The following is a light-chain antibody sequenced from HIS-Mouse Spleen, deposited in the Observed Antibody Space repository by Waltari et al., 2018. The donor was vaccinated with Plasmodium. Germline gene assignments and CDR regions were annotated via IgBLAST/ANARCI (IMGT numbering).Light chain of an antibody. CDR2: AAS. V-gene: IGKV1-9*01. Sequence: DIQWTQSPSFLSASVGDRVTSTCRASQGISSYLAWYQQKPGKAPKLLIYAASTLQSGVPSRFSGSGSGTEFTLTISSLQPEDFATYYCQQLNSYPLFTFGPGTKVDIK. CDR1: QGISSY. CDR3: QQLNSYPLFT. J-gene: IGKJ3*01.